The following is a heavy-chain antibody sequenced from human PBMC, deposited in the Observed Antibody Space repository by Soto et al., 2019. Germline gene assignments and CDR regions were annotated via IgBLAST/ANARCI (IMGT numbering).Heavy chain of an antibody. CDR1: GFTFFAYA. Sequence: EGQLLESGGGVVQPGGSLRLSCAASGFTFFAYAMTWVRQAPGKGLEWVSTISGSGGYTYYADSVKGRYTISRDSSKNTLYLQIQTLRAADTAIYNSAKDSPPTFTRMDVWGHGATGTVS. CDR2: ISGSGGYT. CDR3: AKDSPPTFTRMDV. V-gene: IGHV3-23*01. J-gene: IGHJ6*02.